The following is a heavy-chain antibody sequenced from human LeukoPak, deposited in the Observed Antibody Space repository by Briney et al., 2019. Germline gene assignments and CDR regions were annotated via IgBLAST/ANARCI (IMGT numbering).Heavy chain of an antibody. Sequence: SQTLSLTCAISGDSVSSNSVAWNWIRQSPSRGPEWLGRTYYRSKWYIDYADSVKSRITTSPDTSKNQFSLQLNPMTPEDTAIYYCARGRVRAFDIWGQGTMVTVSS. CDR3: ARGRVRAFDI. CDR1: GDSVSSNSVA. D-gene: IGHD2-8*01. V-gene: IGHV6-1*01. J-gene: IGHJ3*02. CDR2: TYYRSKWYI.